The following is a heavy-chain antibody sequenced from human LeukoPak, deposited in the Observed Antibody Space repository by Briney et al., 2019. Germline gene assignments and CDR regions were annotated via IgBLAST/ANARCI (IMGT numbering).Heavy chain of an antibody. J-gene: IGHJ4*02. V-gene: IGHV3-30*02. CDR1: GFTFSSYD. CDR2: IRSDGTIK. Sequence: QPGGSLRLSCAASGFTFSSYDMHWVRQAPGKGLEWVAFIRSDGTIKYYADSVRGRFTISRDTSKSTLYLQMSSLRGEDTAVYYCARCREDYRIPDNWGQGTLVTVSS. CDR3: ARCREDYRIPDN. D-gene: IGHD5-24*01.